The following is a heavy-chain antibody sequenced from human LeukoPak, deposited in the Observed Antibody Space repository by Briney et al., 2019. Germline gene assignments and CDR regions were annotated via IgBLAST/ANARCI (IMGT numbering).Heavy chain of an antibody. V-gene: IGHV3-74*01. D-gene: IGHD5-18*01. J-gene: IGHJ4*02. Sequence: GGSLRPSCAASGFTFSNHWMHWVRQAPGKGLMWVSRINRDGSRTDYADSEKGRFTISRDDAKNTLYLQVNSLRVEDTAVYFCARGGSDTAMAHDYWGQGTLVTVSS. CDR2: INRDGSRT. CDR1: GFTFSNHW. CDR3: ARGGSDTAMAHDY.